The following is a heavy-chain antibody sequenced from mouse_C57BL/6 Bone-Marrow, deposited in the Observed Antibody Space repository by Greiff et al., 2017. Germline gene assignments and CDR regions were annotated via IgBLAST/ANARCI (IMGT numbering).Heavy chain of an antibody. CDR1: GFTFTYYY. Sequence: EVKVEESGGGLVQPGGSLSLSCAASGFTFTYYYMSWVRQPPGKALEWLGFIRNKANGYTTEYSASVKGRFTISRDNSQSILYLQMKALRAEDSATYYCARYDQATDFAYWGQGTLVTVSA. D-gene: IGHD3-2*02. V-gene: IGHV7-3*01. J-gene: IGHJ3*01. CDR2: IRNKANGYTT. CDR3: ARYDQATDFAY.